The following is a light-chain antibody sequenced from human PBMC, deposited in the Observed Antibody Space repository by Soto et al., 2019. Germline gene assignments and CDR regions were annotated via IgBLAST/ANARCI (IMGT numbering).Light chain of an antibody. V-gene: IGKV1-27*01. Sequence: DIQMTQSPSSLSASVGDRVTITCRASQGISNYLAWYQQKPGKVPKLLIYSASTLQSGVPSRFGGSGSGTDFTLTISSLQPEDVASYYCQKSNSAPWTFGQGTKVEIK. CDR2: SAS. CDR3: QKSNSAPWT. CDR1: QGISNY. J-gene: IGKJ1*01.